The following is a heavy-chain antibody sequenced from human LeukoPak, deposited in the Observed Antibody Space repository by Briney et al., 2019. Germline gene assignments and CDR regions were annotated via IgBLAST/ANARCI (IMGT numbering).Heavy chain of an antibody. D-gene: IGHD6-13*01. CDR2: INTNTGNT. CDR3: ARGLPLHRIAAAGYYFDY. CDR1: GYTFTSYA. V-gene: IGHV7-4-1*02. J-gene: IGHJ4*02. Sequence: GASVKVSCKASGYTFTSYAMNWVRQAPGQGLEWMGWINTNTGNTTYAQGFTGRFVFSLDTSVSTAYLQISSLKAEDTAVYYCARGLPLHRIAAAGYYFDYWGQGTLVTVSS.